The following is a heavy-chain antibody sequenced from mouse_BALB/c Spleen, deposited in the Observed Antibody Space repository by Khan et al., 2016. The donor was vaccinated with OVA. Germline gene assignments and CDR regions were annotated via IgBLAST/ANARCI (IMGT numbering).Heavy chain of an antibody. V-gene: IGHV1-26*01. CDR2: VNPNTGNT. CDR3: ARGYDVFAY. J-gene: IGHJ3*01. D-gene: IGHD2-14*01. CDR1: GYSFTGYY. Sequence: EVQLQQSGPDLVKPGASVKMSCKASGYSFTGYYMNWVKQSHGKSLECIGRVNPNTGNTNYNQKFRGKAILIVDTSSSTAYMELRSLTSEDSAVYYCARGYDVFAYWGQGTLVTVS.